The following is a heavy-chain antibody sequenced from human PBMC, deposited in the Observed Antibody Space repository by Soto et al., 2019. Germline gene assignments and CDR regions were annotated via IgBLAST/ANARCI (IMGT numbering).Heavy chain of an antibody. CDR2: ISYDGSNK. J-gene: IGHJ3*02. V-gene: IGHV3-30-3*01. CDR3: ARDSSVKNPWALTTGVAAAGDAFDI. Sequence: PGGSLRLSCAASGFTFSSYAMHWVRQAPGKGLEWVAVISYDGSNKYYADSVKGRFTISRDNSKNTLYLQMNSLRAEDTAVYYCARDSSVKNPWALTTGVAAAGDAFDIWGQGTMVIVSS. D-gene: IGHD6-13*01. CDR1: GFTFSSYA.